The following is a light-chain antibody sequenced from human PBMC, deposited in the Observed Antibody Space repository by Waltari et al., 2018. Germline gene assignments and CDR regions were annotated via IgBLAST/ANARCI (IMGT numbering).Light chain of an antibody. J-gene: IGKJ1*01. CDR3: QQSSTWT. CDR2: AVS. CDR1: QTMSSR. V-gene: IGKV1-39*01. Sequence: DIQMTQSPSALSASVGDRVTTSCRASQTMSSRLNWYQQKPGTAPKVMIYAVSNLQSGVPSRFSGSGSGTDVTLTISSLQPEDSATYYCQQSSTWTFGQGTKVEN.